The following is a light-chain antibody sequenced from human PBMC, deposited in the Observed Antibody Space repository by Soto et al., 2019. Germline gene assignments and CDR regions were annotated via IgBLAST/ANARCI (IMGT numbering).Light chain of an antibody. CDR3: TSYTTTSTDV. Sequence: QSVLTQPASVSGSPGQSITISCIGSSSDVGAYNYVSWYQQHPGKAPKLMIYEVSNRPSGVSNRFPGSKSGNTASLTISGLQAEDEADYYCTSYTTTSTDVFGSGTKVTVL. J-gene: IGLJ1*01. V-gene: IGLV2-14*01. CDR1: SSDVGAYNY. CDR2: EVS.